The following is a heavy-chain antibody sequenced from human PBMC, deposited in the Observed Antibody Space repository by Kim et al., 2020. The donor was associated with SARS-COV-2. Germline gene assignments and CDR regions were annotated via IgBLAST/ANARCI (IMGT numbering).Heavy chain of an antibody. CDR3: ARGSGYDPYFDY. D-gene: IGHD5-12*01. J-gene: IGHJ4*02. Sequence: SETLSLTCSAPGASLSGYYYNWVRLPPGRGLEWIGYLYSSGRTNYNPSLRGRVTISVDTSKNTFSLRLISVTAADTAIYYCARGSGYDPYFDYWGQGLLVTVSS. V-gene: IGHV4-59*01. CDR1: GASLSGYY. CDR2: LYSSGRT.